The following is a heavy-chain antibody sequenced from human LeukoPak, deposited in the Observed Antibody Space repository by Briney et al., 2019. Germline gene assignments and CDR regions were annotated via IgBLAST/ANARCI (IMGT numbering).Heavy chain of an antibody. Sequence: SETLSLTCAVYGGSFSGYYWSWIRQPPGKGLEWIGEINHSGSTNYNPSLKSRVTISVDTSKNQFSLKLSSVTAADTAVYYCARVSLFCSGGSCYRPGYYYYMDVWGKGTTVTVSS. CDR2: INHSGST. CDR3: ARVSLFCSGGSCYRPGYYYYMDV. V-gene: IGHV4-34*01. D-gene: IGHD2-15*01. J-gene: IGHJ6*03. CDR1: GGSFSGYY.